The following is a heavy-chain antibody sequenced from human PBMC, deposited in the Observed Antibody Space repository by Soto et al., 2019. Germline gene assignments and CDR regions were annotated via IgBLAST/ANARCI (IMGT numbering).Heavy chain of an antibody. CDR1: GGSISSYY. Sequence: QVQLQESGPGLVKPSETLSLTCTVSGGSISSYYWSWIRQPPGKGLEWIGYIYYSGSTNYNPSLKSRINMSIDPSTNQFSLKRSSVTAADTAVDYCARHDSSGYYYTIWFDPWGQGTLVTVSS. CDR2: IYYSGST. V-gene: IGHV4-59*08. J-gene: IGHJ5*02. CDR3: ARHDSSGYYYTIWFDP. D-gene: IGHD3-22*01.